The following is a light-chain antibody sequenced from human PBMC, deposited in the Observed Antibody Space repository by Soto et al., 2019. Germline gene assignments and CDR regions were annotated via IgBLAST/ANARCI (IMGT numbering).Light chain of an antibody. Sequence: EIVLTQSPGTLSLSPGERATLSCRASQSVSSYYLAWYQQKPGQAPRLLIYAASSRATGIPDRFSGSGSGTDFTLTISRLEPEDFAVYYCQQYGSSPRTFGQGTKV. J-gene: IGKJ1*01. V-gene: IGKV3-20*01. CDR3: QQYGSSPRT. CDR1: QSVSSYY. CDR2: AAS.